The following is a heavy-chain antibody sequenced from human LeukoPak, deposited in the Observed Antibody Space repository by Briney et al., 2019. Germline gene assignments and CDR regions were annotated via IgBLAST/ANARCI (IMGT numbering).Heavy chain of an antibody. Sequence: GAPVKVSCKASGYTFTRYAMHWVRQAPGQRLEWMGWIHAGDGNTKYSQEFQGRVTISRDTSASTAYMELSSLRSEDMAVYYCARSQRGYDILTGYDYWGQGTLVTVSS. CDR2: IHAGDGNT. CDR3: ARSQRGYDILTGYDY. J-gene: IGHJ4*02. D-gene: IGHD3-9*01. CDR1: GYTFTRYA. V-gene: IGHV1-3*03.